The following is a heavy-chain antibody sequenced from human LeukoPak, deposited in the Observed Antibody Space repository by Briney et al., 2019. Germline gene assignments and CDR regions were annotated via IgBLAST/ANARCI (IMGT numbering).Heavy chain of an antibody. CDR1: KFTVSSKY. V-gene: IGHV3-30*02. CDR2: IRYDGSNK. Sequence: GGSLRLSCAASKFTVSSKYMSWVRQAPGKGLEWVTFIRYDGSNKYYADSVKGRFTISRDNSKNTLYLQMNSLRAEDTAVYYCAKGSKEVLFTRDHYMDVWGKGTTVTISS. J-gene: IGHJ6*03. D-gene: IGHD3-3*01. CDR3: AKGSKEVLFTRDHYMDV.